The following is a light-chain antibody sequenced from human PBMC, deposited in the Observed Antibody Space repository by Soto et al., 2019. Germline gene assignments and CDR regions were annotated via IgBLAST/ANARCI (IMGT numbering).Light chain of an antibody. Sequence: QSVLTQPASVSGSPGQSITISCTGTSSDVVSSNLVSWYQQHPHRAPKLIIYEGARRPSGVSGRFSASMSGNTASLRISGLQSEDEADYYCCSFAPFTTSYAFGTGTKVTV. CDR2: EGA. CDR1: SSDVVSSNL. CDR3: CSFAPFTTSYA. J-gene: IGLJ1*01. V-gene: IGLV2-23*01.